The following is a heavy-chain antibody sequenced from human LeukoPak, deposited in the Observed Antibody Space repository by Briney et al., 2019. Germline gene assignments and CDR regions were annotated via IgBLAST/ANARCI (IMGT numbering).Heavy chain of an antibody. CDR3: ARLGSRSWYETKSYFDY. J-gene: IGHJ4*02. CDR2: IYTSGSA. Sequence: KPSETLSLTCTVSGGSISSYYWSWIRQPAGKGLEWIGRIYTSGSANYNPSLKSRVTMSVDTSKNQFSLKLSSVTAADTAVYYCARLGSRSWYETKSYFDYWGQGTLVTVSS. CDR1: GGSISSYY. V-gene: IGHV4-4*07. D-gene: IGHD6-13*01.